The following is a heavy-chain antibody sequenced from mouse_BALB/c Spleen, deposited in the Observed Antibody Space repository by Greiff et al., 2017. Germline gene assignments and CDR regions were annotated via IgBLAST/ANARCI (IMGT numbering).Heavy chain of an antibody. D-gene: IGHD2-1*01. V-gene: IGHV3-2*02. J-gene: IGHJ4*01. CDR3: ARNNYGNLYYAMDY. CDR2: ISYSGST. CDR1: GYSITSDYA. Sequence: DVQLVESGPGLVKPSQSLSLTCTVTGYSITSDYAWNWIRQFPGNKLEWMGYISYSGSTSYNPSLKSRISITRDTSKNQFFLQLNSVTTEDTATYYCARNNYGNLYYAMDYWGQGTSVTVSS.